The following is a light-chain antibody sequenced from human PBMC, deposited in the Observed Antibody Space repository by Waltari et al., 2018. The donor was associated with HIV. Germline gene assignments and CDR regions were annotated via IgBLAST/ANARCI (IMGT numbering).Light chain of an antibody. CDR2: EVT. CDR3: SSYAPTNNFYVL. V-gene: IGLV2-8*01. J-gene: IGLJ2*01. Sequence: QSALTQPPSASGSPGQSVTIPCTGTSSDIGGYNYVSWYQQHPGKAPKHIMTEVTKRPSGVPERFSGSKSGYTASLTVSGLQAEDEAHYYCSSYAPTNNFYVLFGGGTTLTVL. CDR1: SSDIGGYNY.